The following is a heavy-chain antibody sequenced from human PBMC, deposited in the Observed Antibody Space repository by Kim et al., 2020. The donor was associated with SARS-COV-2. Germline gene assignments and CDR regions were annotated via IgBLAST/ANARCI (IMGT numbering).Heavy chain of an antibody. CDR2: ISSSGSTI. CDR1: GFTFSSYE. D-gene: IGHD2-15*01. Sequence: GGSLRLSCAASGFTFSSYEMNWVRQAPGKGLEWVSYISSSGSTIYYADSVKGRFTISRDNAKNSLYLQMNSLRAEDTAVYYCARAGCSGGSCYIWYFDLWGRGTLVTVSS. V-gene: IGHV3-48*03. J-gene: IGHJ2*01. CDR3: ARAGCSGGSCYIWYFDL.